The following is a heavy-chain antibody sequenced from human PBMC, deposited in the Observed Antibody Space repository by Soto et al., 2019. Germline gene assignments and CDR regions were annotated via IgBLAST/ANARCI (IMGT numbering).Heavy chain of an antibody. D-gene: IGHD1-1*01. CDR1: GFAISRGYY. Sequence: LSLTCNVSGFAISRGYYWSWVRQPPGRGLEWIGSIYPSVSSYHNPSLESRLTLSIDTSKNQFTLKLASVTAADTALYYCAREKVGTTFFDNWGQGTQVTVSS. CDR3: AREKVGTTFFDN. J-gene: IGHJ4*02. V-gene: IGHV4-38-2*02. CDR2: IYPSVSS.